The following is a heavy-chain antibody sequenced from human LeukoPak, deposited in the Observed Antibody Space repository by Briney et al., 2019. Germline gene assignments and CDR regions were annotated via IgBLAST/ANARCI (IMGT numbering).Heavy chain of an antibody. CDR2: IKKKIDGATT. J-gene: IGHJ4*02. D-gene: IGHD3-16*01. CDR3: TTEDDGRLGH. Sequence: PGGSLRLSCAASGFTFSNAWMSWVRQAPGKGLEWVGRIKKKIDGATTDHATPVKGRFTISRDDAKATLYLQMNSLKTEDTAVYYCTTEDDGRLGHWGQGTLVTVSS. CDR1: GFTFSNAW. V-gene: IGHV3-15*01.